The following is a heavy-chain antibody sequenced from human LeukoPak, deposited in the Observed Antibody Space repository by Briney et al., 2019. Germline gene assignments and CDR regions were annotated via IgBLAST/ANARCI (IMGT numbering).Heavy chain of an antibody. J-gene: IGHJ1*01. CDR2: IYYSGST. Sequence: SETLSLTCTVSGGSISNSSYYWGWIRQPPGKELEWIGSIYYSGSTYYNPSLKSRVTISVDTSKNQFSLKLSSVTAADTAVYYCARAGAYCGGDCGEYFQHWGQGTLVTVSS. CDR1: GGSISNSSYY. CDR3: ARAGAYCGGDCGEYFQH. D-gene: IGHD2-21*02. V-gene: IGHV4-39*07.